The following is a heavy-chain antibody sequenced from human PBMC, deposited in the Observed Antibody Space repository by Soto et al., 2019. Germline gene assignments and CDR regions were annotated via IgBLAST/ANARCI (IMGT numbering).Heavy chain of an antibody. D-gene: IGHD3-22*01. CDR1: GFTFSSYG. J-gene: IGHJ4*02. CDR2: ISYDGSNK. Sequence: HPGGSLRLSCAASGFTFSSYGMHWVRQAPGKGLEWVAVISYDGSNKYYADSVKGRFTISRDNSKNTLYLQMNSLRAEDTAVYYCAKALYVSSGYLAHYWGQGTLVTVSS. CDR3: AKALYVSSGYLAHY. V-gene: IGHV3-30*18.